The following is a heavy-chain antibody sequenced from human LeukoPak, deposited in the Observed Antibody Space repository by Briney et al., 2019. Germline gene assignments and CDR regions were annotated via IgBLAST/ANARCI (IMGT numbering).Heavy chain of an antibody. V-gene: IGHV3-23*01. CDR3: AKDRAMLGVVIAIGYFYL. CDR1: GFTFSSYA. J-gene: IGHJ2*01. CDR2: ISGSGGST. Sequence: GGSLRLSCAASGFTFSSYAMSWVRQAPGKGLEWVSAISGSGGSTYYADSVKGRFTISRDNSKNTLYLQMNSLRAEDTAVYYCAKDRAMLGVVIAIGYFYLWGSGTLVSVCS. D-gene: IGHD2-21*01.